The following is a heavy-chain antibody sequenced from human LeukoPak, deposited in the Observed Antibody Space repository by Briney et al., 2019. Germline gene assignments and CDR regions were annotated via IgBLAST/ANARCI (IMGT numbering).Heavy chain of an antibody. CDR2: IYYSGST. CDR3: ARHRNYYDILTGYLNYFDY. D-gene: IGHD3-9*01. CDR1: GGSISSSSYY. Sequence: TSETLSLTCTVSGGSISSSSYYWGWIRQPPGKGLEWIGSIYYSGSTYYNPSFKSRVTISVDTSKNQFSLKLSSVTAADTAVYYCARHRNYYDILTGYLNYFDYWGQGTLVTVSS. V-gene: IGHV4-39*01. J-gene: IGHJ4*02.